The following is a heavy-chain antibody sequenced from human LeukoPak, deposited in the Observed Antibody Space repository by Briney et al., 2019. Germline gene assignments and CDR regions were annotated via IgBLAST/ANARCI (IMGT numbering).Heavy chain of an antibody. Sequence: PGRSLRLSCAASGFTFSNYGMHWVRQAPGKGLEWVAVIWYEGSNKYYADSVKGRFTISTDNSKNTRYLQMNRVRPEDTAVYYCAGNYGPYYSDYWGQGTLVTVSS. CDR1: GFTFSNYG. J-gene: IGHJ4*02. CDR3: AGNYGPYYSDY. D-gene: IGHD3-10*01. V-gene: IGHV3-33*01. CDR2: IWYEGSNK.